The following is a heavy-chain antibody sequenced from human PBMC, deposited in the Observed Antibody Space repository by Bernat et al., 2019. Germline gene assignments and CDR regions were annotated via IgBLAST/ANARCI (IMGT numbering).Heavy chain of an antibody. CDR3: ARDFRSTGWFDP. D-gene: IGHD3-16*02. CDR1: GFTFSSYG. V-gene: IGHV3-33*01. Sequence: QVQLLESGGGVVQPGRSLRLSCAASGFTFSSYGMHWVRQAPGKGLEWVAVIWYDGSNKYYADSVKGRFTISRDNSKNTLYLQMNSLRAEDTAVYYCARDFRSTGWFDPWGQGTLVTVSS. J-gene: IGHJ5*02. CDR2: IWYDGSNK.